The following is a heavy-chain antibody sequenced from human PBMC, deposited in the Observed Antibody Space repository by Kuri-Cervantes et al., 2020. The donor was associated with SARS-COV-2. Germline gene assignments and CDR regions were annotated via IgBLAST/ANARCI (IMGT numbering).Heavy chain of an antibody. CDR2: INHSGST. V-gene: IGHV4-34*01. CDR3: ARRGYYGSGSFSK. CDR1: GGSFSGYY. D-gene: IGHD3-10*01. Sequence: SETLSLTCAVYGGSFSGYYWSWIRQPPGKGLEWIGEINHSGSTNYNPSLKSRVTISVDTSKNQFSLKLSSVTAADTAVYYCARRGYYGSGSFSKWGQGTLVTVSS. J-gene: IGHJ4*02.